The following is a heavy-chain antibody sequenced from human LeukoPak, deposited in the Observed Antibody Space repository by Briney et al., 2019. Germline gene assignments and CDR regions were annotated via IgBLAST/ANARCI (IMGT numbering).Heavy chain of an antibody. D-gene: IGHD2-2*02. J-gene: IGHJ6*02. Sequence: SETLSLTCAVYGGSFSGYYWSWIRQPPGKGLEWIGEINHSGSTNYNPSLKSRVTISVDTSKNQFSLKLSSVTAADTAVYCCASGRLEVLYGAYYYYGMDVWGQGTTVTVSS. V-gene: IGHV4-34*01. CDR1: GGSFSGYY. CDR3: ASGRLEVLYGAYYYYGMDV. CDR2: INHSGST.